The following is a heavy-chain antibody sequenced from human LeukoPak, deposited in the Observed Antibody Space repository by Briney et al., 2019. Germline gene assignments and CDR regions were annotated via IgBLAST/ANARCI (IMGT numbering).Heavy chain of an antibody. V-gene: IGHV5-51*01. D-gene: IGHD2-21*02. CDR2: IYPGDSET. Sequence: GESLKISCKAPGYRFTKEWIAWVRQMPGKGLEWMGIIYPGDSETRYSPSFQGQVTISADESINTAYLQWSSLKASDTAMYYCARQPGDSVGAGDYWGQGTLVTVSS. CDR1: GYRFTKEW. J-gene: IGHJ4*02. CDR3: ARQPGDSVGAGDY.